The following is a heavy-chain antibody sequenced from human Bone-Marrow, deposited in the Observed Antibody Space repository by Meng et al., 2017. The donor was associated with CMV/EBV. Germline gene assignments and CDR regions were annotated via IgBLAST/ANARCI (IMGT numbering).Heavy chain of an antibody. J-gene: IGHJ4*02. D-gene: IGHD3-3*01. Sequence: GSLRLSCTVSGGSISSYYWSWIRQPPGKGLEWIGYIYHSGGTNYNPSLKSRVTISVDTSQNQFSLKLSSVTAADTAVYYCASHVLRFLEWLPPLDYWGQGTLVTVSS. CDR2: IYHSGGT. V-gene: IGHV4-59*01. CDR1: GGSISSYY. CDR3: ASHVLRFLEWLPPLDY.